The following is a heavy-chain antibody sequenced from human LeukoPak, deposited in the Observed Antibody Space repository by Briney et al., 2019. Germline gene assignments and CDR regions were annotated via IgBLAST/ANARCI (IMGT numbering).Heavy chain of an antibody. J-gene: IGHJ4*02. D-gene: IGHD4-23*01. V-gene: IGHV3-7*05. CDR2: IKTDGSAR. Sequence: PGGSLRLSCAASGFTFSSYWMSWVRQAPGKGLEWVANIKTDGSARYYLDSVKGRFTISRDNAKNSLYLQMNSLRAEDTAVYYCVKEGGSGYGGHDWGQGTLVTVS. CDR1: GFTFSSYW. CDR3: VKEGGSGYGGHD.